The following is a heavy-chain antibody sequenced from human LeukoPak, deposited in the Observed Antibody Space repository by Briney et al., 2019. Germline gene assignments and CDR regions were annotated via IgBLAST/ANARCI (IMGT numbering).Heavy chain of an antibody. D-gene: IGHD4-17*01. Sequence: SETLPLTCTVSGGSISSYYWSWIRQPAGKGLEWIGRIYTSGSTNYNPSLKSRVTMSVDTSKNQFSLKLSSVTAADTAVYYCARDRSGTTVFGWFDPWGQGTLVTVSS. CDR1: GGSISSYY. CDR3: ARDRSGTTVFGWFDP. CDR2: IYTSGST. V-gene: IGHV4-4*07. J-gene: IGHJ5*02.